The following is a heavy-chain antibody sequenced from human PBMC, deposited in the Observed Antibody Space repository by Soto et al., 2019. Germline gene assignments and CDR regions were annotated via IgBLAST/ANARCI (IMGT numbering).Heavy chain of an antibody. CDR3: ASVDTAMVSHY. Sequence: ASETLSLTCTVSGGSISSYYWSWIRQPPGKGLEWIGYIYYSGSTNYNPSLKSRVTISVDTSKNQFSLKLSSVTAADTAVYYCASVDTAMVSHYWGQGTLVTVSS. CDR1: GGSISSYY. D-gene: IGHD5-18*01. J-gene: IGHJ4*02. CDR2: IYYSGST. V-gene: IGHV4-59*01.